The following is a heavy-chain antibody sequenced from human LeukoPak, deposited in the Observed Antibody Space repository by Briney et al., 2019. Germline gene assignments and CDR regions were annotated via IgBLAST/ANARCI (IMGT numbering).Heavy chain of an antibody. CDR3: ASSVTFGGVISLGINWFDP. CDR1: GYTFTSYY. CDR2: INPSGGST. J-gene: IGHJ5*02. V-gene: IGHV1-46*01. Sequence: ASVKVSCKASGYTFTSYYMHWVRQAPGQGLEWMGIINPSGGSTSYAQKFQGRVTMTRDTSTSTVYMELSSLRSEDTAVYYCASSVTFGGVISLGINWFDPWGQGTLVTVSS. D-gene: IGHD3-16*02.